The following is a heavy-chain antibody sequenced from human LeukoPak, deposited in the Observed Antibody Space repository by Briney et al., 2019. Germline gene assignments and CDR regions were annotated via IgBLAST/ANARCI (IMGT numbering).Heavy chain of an antibody. V-gene: IGHV1-69*04. J-gene: IGHJ4*02. Sequence: SVKVSCKASGGTFSSYAISWVRQAPGQGLEWMGRIIPILGIANYAQKFQGRVTITADKSTSTAYMELSSLRSEDTAVYYCARDHSPSGYDSGDYWGQGTLVTVSS. D-gene: IGHD5-12*01. CDR3: ARDHSPSGYDSGDY. CDR2: IIPILGIA. CDR1: GGTFSSYA.